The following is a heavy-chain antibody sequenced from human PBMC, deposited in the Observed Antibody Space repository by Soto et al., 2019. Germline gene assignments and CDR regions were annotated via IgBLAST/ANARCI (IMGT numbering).Heavy chain of an antibody. CDR3: ARVERWDTAMTDY. V-gene: IGHV1-8*01. CDR1: GYTFTSYD. J-gene: IGHJ4*02. Sequence: VKLVQSGAEVKKPGASVKVSCKASGYTFTSYDINWVRQATGPGLEWMGWMNPNSGNTGYAQKFQGRVTMTRNTSISTADKELSSLRSEGTAVYYCARVERWDTAMTDYWGQGTLVTVSS. CDR2: MNPNSGNT. D-gene: IGHD5-18*01.